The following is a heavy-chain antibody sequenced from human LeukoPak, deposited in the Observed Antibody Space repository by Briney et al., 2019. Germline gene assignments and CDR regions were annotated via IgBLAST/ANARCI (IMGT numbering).Heavy chain of an antibody. D-gene: IGHD3-22*01. CDR3: ARGTDYYDSTGFDY. CDR1: GFTFSSYG. Sequence: PGRSLRLSCAASGFTFSSYGMHWVRQAPGKGLVWVAVIWYDGSNKYYADSVKGRFTISRDNSKNTLYLQMNSLRAEDTAVYYCARGTDYYDSTGFDYWGQGTLVTVSS. V-gene: IGHV3-33*01. J-gene: IGHJ4*02. CDR2: IWYDGSNK.